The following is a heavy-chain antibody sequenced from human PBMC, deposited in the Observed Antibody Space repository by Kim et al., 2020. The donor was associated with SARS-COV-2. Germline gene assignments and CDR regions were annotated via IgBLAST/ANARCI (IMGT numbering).Heavy chain of an antibody. CDR3: ARGATVTTFWKRSNWFDP. Sequence: SETLSLTCAVYGGSFSGYYWSWIRQPPGKGLEWIGDINHSGSTNYNPSLKSRVTISVDTSKNQFSLKLSSVTAADTAVYYCARGATVTTFWKRSNWFDPWGQGTLVTVSS. CDR1: GGSFSGYY. J-gene: IGHJ5*02. D-gene: IGHD4-17*01. V-gene: IGHV4-34*01. CDR2: INHSGST.